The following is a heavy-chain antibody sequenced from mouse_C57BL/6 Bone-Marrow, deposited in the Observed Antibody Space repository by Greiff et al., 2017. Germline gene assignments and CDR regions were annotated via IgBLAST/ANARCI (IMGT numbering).Heavy chain of an antibody. D-gene: IGHD1-1*01. V-gene: IGHV1-81*01. CDR3: ATTVVGSDY. CDR2: IYPRTGNT. CDR1: GYTFTSYG. Sequence: QVQLQQSGAELARPGASVKLSCKASGYTFTSYGISWVKQRNGQGLEWIGEIYPRTGNTYYNEKFKGKATLTADQASSTAYMDLRSLTSEDSAVYFCATTVVGSDYWGQGTTLTVSS. J-gene: IGHJ2*01.